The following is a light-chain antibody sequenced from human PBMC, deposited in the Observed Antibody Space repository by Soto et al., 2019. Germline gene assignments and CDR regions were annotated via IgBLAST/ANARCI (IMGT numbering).Light chain of an antibody. J-gene: IGKJ4*01. CDR3: QQRSNWPPLT. CDR1: QSVSSY. Sequence: EIVLTQSPATLSLSPGERATLSCRASQSVSSYLAWYQQKPGQAPRLLIYDASNRATGIPARFSGSGSGTDFTPPISSLEAEDFAVYYCQQRSNWPPLTFGGGTKVEIK. CDR2: DAS. V-gene: IGKV3-11*01.